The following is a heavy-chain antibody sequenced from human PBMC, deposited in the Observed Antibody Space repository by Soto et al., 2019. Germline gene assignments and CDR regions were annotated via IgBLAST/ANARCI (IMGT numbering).Heavy chain of an antibody. Sequence: SETLSLTCTVSGGYISSGGNYWSWIRQHPGKGLEWIGFIYYTGHTKYNAALKSRASISVDMSANQFSLTLTAVTAADTAVYFCAREASNESFFDAWGQGILVTVSS. CDR2: IYYTGHT. J-gene: IGHJ4*02. D-gene: IGHD4-4*01. CDR1: GGYISSGGNY. CDR3: AREASNESFFDA. V-gene: IGHV4-31*03.